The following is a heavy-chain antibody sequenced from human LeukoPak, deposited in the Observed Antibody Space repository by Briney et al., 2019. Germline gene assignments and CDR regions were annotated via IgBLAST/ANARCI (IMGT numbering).Heavy chain of an antibody. J-gene: IGHJ6*02. CDR3: ARAVGEVLGGAYYYFGLDV. V-gene: IGHV1-46*01. Sequence: GASVKVSCKASGYTFTSYYIHWVRQAPGQGLEWMGIINPSGGTTGYAQNFQGRVTMTRDTSTSTVYMELSSLRSEDTAVYYCARAVGEVLGGAYYYFGLDVWGQGTTVTVSS. CDR2: INPSGGTT. CDR1: GYTFTSYY. D-gene: IGHD1-26*01.